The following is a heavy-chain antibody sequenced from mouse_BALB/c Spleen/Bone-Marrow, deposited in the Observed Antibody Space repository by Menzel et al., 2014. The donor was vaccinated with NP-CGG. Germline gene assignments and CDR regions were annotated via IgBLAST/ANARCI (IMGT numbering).Heavy chain of an antibody. D-gene: IGHD1-2*01. Sequence: LQQSGSELVRPGASVKLSCKASGYTFTSYWVHWVKQRPGQGLEWIGNIYPGSGSTNYDEKFKSKATLTVDTSSSTAYMQLSSLTSEDSAVYYCTPRLRYWGQGTTLTVSP. CDR1: GYTFTSYW. V-gene: IGHV1S22*01. CDR3: TPRLRY. J-gene: IGHJ2*01. CDR2: IYPGSGST.